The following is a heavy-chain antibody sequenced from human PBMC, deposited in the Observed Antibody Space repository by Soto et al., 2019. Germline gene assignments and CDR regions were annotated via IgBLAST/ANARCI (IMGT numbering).Heavy chain of an antibody. V-gene: IGHV3-66*01. CDR1: GFTVNTNY. D-gene: IGHD3-10*01. J-gene: IGHJ4*02. Sequence: EVQLVESGGGLVRPGGSLRLSCAVSGFTVNTNYMSWVRQAPGKGLESVSIIYSDGSTYYADSVKGRFTTSRDRARNTLYLQMDILRADDKAVYHCARDSSYYGSGRGVLDYWGPGTLVTVSS. CDR3: ARDSSYYGSGRGVLDY. CDR2: IYSDGST.